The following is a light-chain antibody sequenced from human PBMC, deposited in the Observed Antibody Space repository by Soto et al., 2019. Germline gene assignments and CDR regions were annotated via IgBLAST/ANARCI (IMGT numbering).Light chain of an antibody. CDR2: STS. V-gene: IGKV3-20*01. CDR1: QHVDSNY. CDR3: QQYDGSPGT. J-gene: IGKJ2*01. Sequence: EIVLTQSPGALSLSPGETATLSCRASQHVDSNYVAWYKQTPGQPPRLLILSTSFRATGVPDRFSGSGSGTDFSLIISRLEPDDFGVYYCQQYDGSPGTFGRGTKLEIK.